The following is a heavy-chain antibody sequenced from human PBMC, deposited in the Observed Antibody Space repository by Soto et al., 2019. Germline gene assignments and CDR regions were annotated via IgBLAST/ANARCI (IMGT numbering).Heavy chain of an antibody. V-gene: IGHV1-69*08. J-gene: IGHJ4*02. Sequence: QVQLVQSGAEVKKPGSSVKVSCKASGGTFSSYTISWVRQAPGQGLEWMGRIIPILGIANYAQKFQGRVTITADKSTSTAYMERSSLRSEDTAVYYCARDWGSYYAYYFDYWGQGTLVTVSS. D-gene: IGHD1-26*01. CDR1: GGTFSSYT. CDR3: ARDWGSYYAYYFDY. CDR2: IIPILGIA.